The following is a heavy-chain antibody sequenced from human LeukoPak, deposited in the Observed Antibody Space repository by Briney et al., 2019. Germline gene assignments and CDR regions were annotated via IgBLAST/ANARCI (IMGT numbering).Heavy chain of an antibody. CDR1: GYTFTSYG. CDR3: ARVIAVAGTGWFDP. V-gene: IGHV1-18*01. J-gene: IGHJ5*02. CDR2: ISAYNGNT. Sequence: ASVKVSCKASGYTFTSYGISWVRQAPGQGLEGLGWISAYNGNTNYAQKHQGRVTMTTDTSTSTAYMELKSLRSDDTAVYYCARVIAVAGTGWFDPWGQGTLVTVSS. D-gene: IGHD6-19*01.